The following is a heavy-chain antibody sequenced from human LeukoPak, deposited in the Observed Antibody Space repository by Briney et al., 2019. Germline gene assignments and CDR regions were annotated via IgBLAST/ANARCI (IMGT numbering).Heavy chain of an antibody. J-gene: IGHJ4*02. D-gene: IGHD5-24*01. CDR1: AFTVSRNS. CDR2: ISGSGGST. CDR3: AKALRDGYSYWYFDY. Sequence: PGGSLRLSCTVSAFTVSRNSMSWVRQAPGKGLEWVSAISGSGGSTYYADSVKGRFTISRDNSKNTLYLQMNSLRPEDTAVYYCAKALRDGYSYWYFDYWGQGTLVTVSS. V-gene: IGHV3-23*01.